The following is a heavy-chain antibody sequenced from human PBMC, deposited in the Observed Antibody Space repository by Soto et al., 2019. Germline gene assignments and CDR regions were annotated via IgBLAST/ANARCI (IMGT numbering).Heavy chain of an antibody. J-gene: IGHJ4*02. CDR3: ARVSAAMPFDRGLIDY. D-gene: IGHD2-2*01. Sequence: QVQLQESGPGLVKPSQTLSLTCTVSGGSISSGGYYWSWIRQHPGKGLEWIGYIYYSGSTYYNPSLKRRVTISVDTSKNQFSLKLSSVTAADTAVYYCARVSAAMPFDRGLIDYWGQGTLVTVSS. CDR1: GGSISSGGYY. CDR2: IYYSGST. V-gene: IGHV4-31*03.